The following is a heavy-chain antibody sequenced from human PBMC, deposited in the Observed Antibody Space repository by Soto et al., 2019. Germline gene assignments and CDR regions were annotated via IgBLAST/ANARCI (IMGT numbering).Heavy chain of an antibody. V-gene: IGHV4-61*01. Sequence: SETLSLTCTVSGGSVSSGSYYWSWIRQPPGKGLEWIGYIYYSGSTNYNPSLKSRVTISVDTSKNQFSLKLSSVTAADTAVYYCAREKEGYSGYDLYYFDYWGQGTLVTVSS. CDR1: GGSVSSGSYY. J-gene: IGHJ4*02. D-gene: IGHD5-12*01. CDR3: AREKEGYSGYDLYYFDY. CDR2: IYYSGST.